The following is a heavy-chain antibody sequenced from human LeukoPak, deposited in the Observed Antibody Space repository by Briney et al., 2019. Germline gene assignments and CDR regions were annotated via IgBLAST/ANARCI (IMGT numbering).Heavy chain of an antibody. Sequence: GGSLRLSCAASGFTFSSYEMNWVRQAPGKGLEWGSYISSSGSTIYYADSVKGRFTISRDNAKNSLYLQMNSLRAEDTAVYYCASSEGNCSGGSCHTYNWFDPWGQGTLVTVSS. CDR3: ASSEGNCSGGSCHTYNWFDP. CDR1: GFTFSSYE. D-gene: IGHD2-15*01. CDR2: ISSSGSTI. V-gene: IGHV3-48*03. J-gene: IGHJ5*02.